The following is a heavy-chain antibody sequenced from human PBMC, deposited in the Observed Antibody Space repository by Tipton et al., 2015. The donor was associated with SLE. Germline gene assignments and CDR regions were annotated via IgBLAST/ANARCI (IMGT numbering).Heavy chain of an antibody. CDR1: GGSISSYY. V-gene: IGHV4-59*01. Sequence: GLVKPSETLSLTCTVSGGSISSYYWNWIRQPPGKGLEWIGYIYYSGSTNYNPSLKSRVTISVDTSKNQFSLKLSSVTAADTAVYYCARGTGANFGYFDLWGRGSLFTVSS. CDR3: ARGTGANFGYFDL. D-gene: IGHD3/OR15-3a*01. J-gene: IGHJ2*01. CDR2: IYYSGST.